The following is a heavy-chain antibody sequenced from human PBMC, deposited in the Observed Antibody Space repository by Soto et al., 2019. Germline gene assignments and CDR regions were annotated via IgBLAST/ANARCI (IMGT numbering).Heavy chain of an antibody. CDR3: AREGYYGSGGRNWFDP. D-gene: IGHD3-10*01. V-gene: IGHV4-59*01. CDR1: GGSISSYY. J-gene: IGHJ5*02. Sequence: QVQLQESGPGLVKPSETLSLTCTVSGGSISSYYWSWIRQPPGKGLEWIGYIYYSGSTNYNPSLKSRVTISVDTSKNQFSLKLSSVTAADTAVYYCAREGYYGSGGRNWFDPWGQGTLVTVSS. CDR2: IYYSGST.